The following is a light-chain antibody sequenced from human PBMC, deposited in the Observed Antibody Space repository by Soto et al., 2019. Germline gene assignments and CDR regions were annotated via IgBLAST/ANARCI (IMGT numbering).Light chain of an antibody. V-gene: IGLV2-23*02. CDR1: SSDVGKYNL. Sequence: QSVLTQPASVSGSPGQSITISCTGSSSDVGKYNLVSWYQWHPGKAPKLMIYEDSQRPSGVSNRFSGSKSGNTASLTISGLQAEDEADYYCCSYAGSDIFVVFGGGTKRTVL. CDR2: EDS. J-gene: IGLJ2*01. CDR3: CSYAGSDIFVV.